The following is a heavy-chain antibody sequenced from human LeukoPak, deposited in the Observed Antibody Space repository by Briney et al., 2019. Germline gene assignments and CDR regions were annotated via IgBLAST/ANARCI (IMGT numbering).Heavy chain of an antibody. Sequence: SSETLSLTGTVSGGSISSGSYYWSWIRQPAGKGLEWIGRIYTSGSTNYNPSLKSRVTISVDTSKNQFSLKLSSVTAADTAVYYCAREVIAVAGTGNFDYWGQGTLVTVSS. D-gene: IGHD6-19*01. CDR1: GGSISSGSYY. CDR2: IYTSGST. J-gene: IGHJ4*02. CDR3: AREVIAVAGTGNFDY. V-gene: IGHV4-61*02.